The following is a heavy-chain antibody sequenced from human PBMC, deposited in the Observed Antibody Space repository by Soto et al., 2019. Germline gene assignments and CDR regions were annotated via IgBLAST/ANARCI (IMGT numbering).Heavy chain of an antibody. V-gene: IGHV1-8*01. CDR3: ARARSAAANLEIDY. CDR1: GYTFTSYD. J-gene: IGHJ4*02. Sequence: QVQLVQSGAEVKKPGASVKVSCKASGYTFTSYDINWVRQATGQGLEWMGWMNPNSGNTGYEQKFQGRVTMTRNTSISKAYMELGSLRSEDTAVYYCARARSAAANLEIDYWGQGTLVTVSS. D-gene: IGHD6-13*01. CDR2: MNPNSGNT.